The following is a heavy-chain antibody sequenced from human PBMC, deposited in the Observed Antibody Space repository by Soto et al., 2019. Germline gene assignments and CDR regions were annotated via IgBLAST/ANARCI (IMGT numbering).Heavy chain of an antibody. J-gene: IGHJ6*02. CDR2: INSDGSST. D-gene: IGHD3-3*01. V-gene: IGHV3-74*01. CDR1: GFTFSSYD. CDR3: ARVRFGPSGMDV. Sequence: GGSLRLSCAASGFTFSSYDMHWVRQAPGKGLVWVSRINSDGSSTSYADSVKGRFTISRDNAKNTLYLQMNSLRAEDTAVYYCARVRFGPSGMDVWGQGTTVTVSS.